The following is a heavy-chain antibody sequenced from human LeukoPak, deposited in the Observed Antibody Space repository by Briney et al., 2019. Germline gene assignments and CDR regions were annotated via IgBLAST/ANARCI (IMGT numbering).Heavy chain of an antibody. CDR2: INPNSGGT. CDR1: GYTFTGYY. D-gene: IGHD3-22*01. Sequence: ASVKVSRKASGYTFTGYYMHWVRQAPGQGLEWMGWINPNSGGTNYAQKFQGRVTMTRDTSISTAYMELSRLRSDDTAVYYCARGANYDSSGYSPFVDYWGQGTLVTVSS. V-gene: IGHV1-2*02. CDR3: ARGANYDSSGYSPFVDY. J-gene: IGHJ4*02.